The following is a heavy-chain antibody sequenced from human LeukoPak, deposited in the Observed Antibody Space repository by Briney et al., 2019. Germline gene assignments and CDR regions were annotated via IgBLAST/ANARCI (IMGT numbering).Heavy chain of an antibody. CDR3: ATDSFDSSLLGY. CDR2: FDPEDGET. V-gene: IGHV1-24*01. Sequence: ASVKVSCKVSGYTLTELSMHWVRQAPGKGLEWMGGFDPEDGETIYAQKFQGRVTMTEDTSTVTAYMELSSLRSEDTAVYYCATDSFDSSLLGYWGQGTLVTVSS. D-gene: IGHD3-22*01. J-gene: IGHJ4*02. CDR1: GYTLTELS.